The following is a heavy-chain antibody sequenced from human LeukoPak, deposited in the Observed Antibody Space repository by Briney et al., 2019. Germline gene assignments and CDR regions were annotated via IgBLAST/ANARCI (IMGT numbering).Heavy chain of an antibody. J-gene: IGHJ4*02. V-gene: IGHV3-49*04. CDR3: TRPRLYYYGSGTYGIYFDY. CDR1: GFTFTDYA. CDR2: IRSKPYGGTT. D-gene: IGHD3-10*01. Sequence: GGSLRLSCTASGFTFTDYAVSWVRQAPGKGLEWVGFIRSKPYGGTTEYAASVKGRFTISRDDSKTIAYLQMNSLETEDTAVYYCTRPRLYYYGSGTYGIYFDYWGQGTLVTVSS.